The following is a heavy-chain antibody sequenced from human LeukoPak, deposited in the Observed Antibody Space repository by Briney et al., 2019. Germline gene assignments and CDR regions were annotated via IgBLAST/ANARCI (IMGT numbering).Heavy chain of an antibody. V-gene: IGHV3-7*05. Sequence: PGVSLRLSCATSGFTFSNAWMYWVRQAPGKGLECVATINQDGSEKEYLDSVDGRFTISRDNAKNSVYLQMNSLRAEDTAVYYCARWAYWGPGTLVSVSS. CDR2: INQDGSEK. J-gene: IGHJ4*02. CDR3: ARWAY. CDR1: GFTFSNAW.